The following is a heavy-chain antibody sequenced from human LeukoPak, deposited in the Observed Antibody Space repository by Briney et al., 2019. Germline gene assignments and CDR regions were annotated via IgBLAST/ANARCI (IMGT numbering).Heavy chain of an antibody. CDR1: GFTFSSYG. Sequence: GGSLRLSCAASGFTFSSYGMHWVRQAPGKGLEWVAVISYDGSNKYYADSVKGRFTISGDNSKNTLYLQMNSLRAEDTAVYYCAKEEGYYDSSGYYSGYFDYWGQGTLVTVSS. CDR2: ISYDGSNK. J-gene: IGHJ4*02. V-gene: IGHV3-30*18. D-gene: IGHD3-22*01. CDR3: AKEEGYYDSSGYYSGYFDY.